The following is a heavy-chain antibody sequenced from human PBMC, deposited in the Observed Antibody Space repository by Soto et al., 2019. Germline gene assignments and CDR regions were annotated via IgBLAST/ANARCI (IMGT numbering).Heavy chain of an antibody. Sequence: SETLSLTCTVSGVSITSINYYWGWVRQPPGKGLEWIGSIYYSETTYYNPSLKSRVTISLDTSKNQFSLKLSSVTAADTAVYYCISRTVTTFNAFDIWGHGTMVT. J-gene: IGHJ3*02. CDR1: GVSITSINYY. D-gene: IGHD4-17*01. CDR2: IYYSETT. V-gene: IGHV4-39*01. CDR3: ISRTVTTFNAFDI.